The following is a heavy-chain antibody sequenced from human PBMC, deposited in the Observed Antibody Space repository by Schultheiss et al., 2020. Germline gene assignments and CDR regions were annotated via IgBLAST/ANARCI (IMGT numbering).Heavy chain of an antibody. D-gene: IGHD2-15*01. Sequence: GESLKISCAASGFTFSDYYMSWIRQAPGKGLEWVSYISSSGSTIYYADSVKGRFTISRDNAKNSLYLQMNSLRAEDTAVYYCAREVVVAASGWFDPWGQGTLVTVSS. J-gene: IGHJ5*02. CDR2: ISSSGSTI. CDR1: GFTFSDYY. CDR3: AREVVVAASGWFDP. V-gene: IGHV3-11*01.